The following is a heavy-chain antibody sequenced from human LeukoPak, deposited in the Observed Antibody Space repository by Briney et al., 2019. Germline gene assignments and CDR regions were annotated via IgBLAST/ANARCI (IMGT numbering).Heavy chain of an antibody. Sequence: GGSLRLSCAASGFTFNTYAMNWVRQAPGKGLEWVSSITDGGGRTYYAGSVKGRFTISRDNSKNTLYLQMNSLRAEDTAVYYCAADRERDPSCYYLVGGQGTLITVSS. J-gene: IGHJ1*01. V-gene: IGHV3-23*01. D-gene: IGHD3-22*01. CDR1: GFTFNTYA. CDR2: ITDGGGRT. CDR3: AADRERDPSCYYLV.